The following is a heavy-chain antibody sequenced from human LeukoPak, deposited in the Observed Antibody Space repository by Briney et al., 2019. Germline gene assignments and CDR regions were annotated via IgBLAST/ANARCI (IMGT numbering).Heavy chain of an antibody. V-gene: IGHV4-38-2*01. CDR2: IYHSGST. Sequence: SETLSLTCAVSGYSISSGYYWGWIRQPPGKGLEWIGSIYHSGSTYYDPSLKSRVTISVDTSKNQFSLKLSSVTAADTAVYYCARHEERVVTPGAFDIWGQGTMVTVSS. CDR3: ARHEERVVTPGAFDI. D-gene: IGHD4-23*01. J-gene: IGHJ3*02. CDR1: GYSISSGYY.